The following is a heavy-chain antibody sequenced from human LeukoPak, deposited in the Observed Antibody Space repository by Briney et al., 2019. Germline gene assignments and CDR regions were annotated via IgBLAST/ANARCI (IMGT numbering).Heavy chain of an antibody. D-gene: IGHD4-11*01. V-gene: IGHV3-33*01. CDR2: IWSDGTNK. CDR1: GSTFNHYG. J-gene: IGHJ4*02. Sequence: PGGSLRLSCAAAGSTFNHYGMHWVRQAPGKGLEWVSVIWSDGTNKYYAASVKGRFTISRDDFDKTVYLQMSSLRPDDTGVYYCARDAQRGFDYSNSPQYWGQGTPVTVST. CDR3: ARDAQRGFDYSNSPQY.